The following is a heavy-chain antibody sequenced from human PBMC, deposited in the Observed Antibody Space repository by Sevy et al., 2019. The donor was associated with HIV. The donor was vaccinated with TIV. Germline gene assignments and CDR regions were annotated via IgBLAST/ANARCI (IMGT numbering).Heavy chain of an antibody. CDR2: ISVYNGKT. CDR1: GYTFTSFG. CDR3: SRRGAFEYDSSGFQSH. J-gene: IGHJ4*02. Sequence: ASVKVSCKTSGYTFTSFGISWVRQAPGQGLEWVGWISVYNGKTNYAQKFQGRITLTSDTSTRTAYMELRSLRSDDTAVSYCSRRGAFEYDSSGFQSHWGQGTLVTVSS. V-gene: IGHV1-18*01. D-gene: IGHD3-22*01.